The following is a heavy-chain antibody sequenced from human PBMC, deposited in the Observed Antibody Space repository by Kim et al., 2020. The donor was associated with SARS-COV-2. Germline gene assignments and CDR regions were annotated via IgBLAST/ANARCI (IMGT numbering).Heavy chain of an antibody. CDR1: GDSIGSYY. J-gene: IGHJ6*02. CDR3: ARGGIAVPGAAVTRYYYYTMDV. CDR2: IYSSGAT. Sequence: SETLSLACSVSGDSIGSYYWNWIRQPAGKGLEYIGRIYSSGATNYNPSPKSRVSVSVDTSKNRFSLRLNSVTAADTAVYYCARGGIAVPGAAVTRYYYYTMDVWGQGTTVTVSS. D-gene: IGHD6-19*01. V-gene: IGHV4-4*07.